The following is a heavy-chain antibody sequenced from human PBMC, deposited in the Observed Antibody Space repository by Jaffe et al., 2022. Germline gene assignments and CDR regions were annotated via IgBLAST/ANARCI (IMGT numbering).Heavy chain of an antibody. CDR3: ARDYDYGDFYFDY. V-gene: IGHV3-21*01. Sequence: EVQLVESGGGLVKPGGSLRLSCAASGFTFSSYSMNWVRQAPGKGLEWVSSISSSSSYIYYADSVKGRFTISRDNAKNSLYLQMNSLRAEDTAVYYCARDYDYGDFYFDYWGQGTLVTVSS. CDR1: GFTFSSYS. CDR2: ISSSSSYI. D-gene: IGHD4-17*01. J-gene: IGHJ4*02.